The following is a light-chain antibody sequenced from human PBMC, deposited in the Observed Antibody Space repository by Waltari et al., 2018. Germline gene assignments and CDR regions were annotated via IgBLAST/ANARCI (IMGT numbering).Light chain of an antibody. J-gene: IGKJ3*01. Sequence: EVVMTQSPLSLPVTLGQPASISCRSSQSLVHSDGNTYLSWFQQRPGQSPRRLISKVSNRDSGVPDRFSGSGSGTDFTLKISRVEAEDVGVYFCMQGTHWPYTFGPGTKVDI. CDR3: MQGTHWPYT. CDR2: KVS. V-gene: IGKV2-30*02. CDR1: QSLVHSDGNTY.